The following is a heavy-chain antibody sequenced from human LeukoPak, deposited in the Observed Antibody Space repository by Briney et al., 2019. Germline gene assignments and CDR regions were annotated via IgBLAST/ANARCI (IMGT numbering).Heavy chain of an antibody. V-gene: IGHV3-7*01. J-gene: IGHJ4*02. D-gene: IGHD5-24*01. CDR1: GFTFSNYW. CDR2: IKEDGSDK. CDR3: ARMGRDGYSFDY. Sequence: GGSLRLSCTASGFTFSNYWMSWVRQAPGLGLEWVANIKEDGSDKYYVEPVKGRFTISRDNAKNSLYLQMISLRAEDTAVYFCARMGRDGYSFDYWGQGTLVTVSS.